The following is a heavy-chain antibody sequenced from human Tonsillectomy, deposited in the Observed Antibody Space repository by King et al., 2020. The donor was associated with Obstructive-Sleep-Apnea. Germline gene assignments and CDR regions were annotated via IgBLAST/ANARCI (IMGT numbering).Heavy chain of an antibody. D-gene: IGHD6-6*01. CDR3: AKDSWGSSSPYYYYGMDV. Sequence: VQLVESGGVVVQPGGSLRLSCAASGFTFDDYVMHWVRQAPGKGLEWVSLITWDGGSTYYADSVKGRFTISRDNSKNSLYLQMNSLRAEDTALYYSAKDSWGSSSPYYYYGMDVWGQGTTVTVSS. J-gene: IGHJ6*02. CDR1: GFTFDDYV. V-gene: IGHV3-43D*03. CDR2: ITWDGGST.